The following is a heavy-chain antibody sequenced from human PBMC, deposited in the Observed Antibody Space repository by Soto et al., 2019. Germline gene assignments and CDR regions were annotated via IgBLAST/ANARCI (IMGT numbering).Heavy chain of an antibody. Sequence: QVQLQESGPGLVKPSETLSLTCTVSGGSISSYYWSWIRQPPGKGLEWIGYMYYSGSTNYNPSLKGPVHISVSPSKNPFPLKLRSWTGADTAVFYRAGGAGYCTGGSCYGARDFFDYWGQGTLVTVSS. CDR2: MYYSGST. J-gene: IGHJ4*02. V-gene: IGHV4-59*01. D-gene: IGHD2-15*01. CDR3: AGGAGYCTGGSCYGARDFFDY. CDR1: GGSISSYY.